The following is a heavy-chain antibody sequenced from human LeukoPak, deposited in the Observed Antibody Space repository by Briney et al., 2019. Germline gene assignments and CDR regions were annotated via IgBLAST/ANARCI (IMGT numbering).Heavy chain of an antibody. D-gene: IGHD3-16*02. Sequence: SVKVSCKASGGTFSSYAISWVRQAPGQGLEWMGRIIPILGIANYAQKFRGRVTITADKSTSTAYMELSSLRSEDTAVYYCARDYLDDYVWGSYRGYFDYWGQGTLVTVSS. V-gene: IGHV1-69*04. CDR2: IIPILGIA. CDR1: GGTFSSYA. CDR3: ARDYLDDYVWGSYRGYFDY. J-gene: IGHJ4*02.